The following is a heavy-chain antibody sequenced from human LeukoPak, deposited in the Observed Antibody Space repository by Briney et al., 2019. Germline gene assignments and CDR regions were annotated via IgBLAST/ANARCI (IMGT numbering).Heavy chain of an antibody. J-gene: IGHJ4*02. CDR3: ARDLGDGYNDVDY. D-gene: IGHD5-24*01. CDR1: GYTFTSYA. CDR2: IIPIFGTA. V-gene: IGHV1-69*05. Sequence: SVKVSCKASGYTFTSYAISWVRQAPGQGLEWMGRIIPIFGTANYAQKFQGRVTITTDESTSTAYMELSSLRSEDTAVYYCARDLGDGYNDVDYWGQGTLVTVSS.